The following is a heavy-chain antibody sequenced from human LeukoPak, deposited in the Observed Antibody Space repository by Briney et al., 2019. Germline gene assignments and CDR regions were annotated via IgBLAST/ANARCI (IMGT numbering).Heavy chain of an antibody. CDR2: INPNSGGT. V-gene: IGHV1-2*02. Sequence: ASVKVSCKASGYTFTGYYMHWVRQAPGQGLEWMGWINPNSGGTNYAQKFQGRVTMTRDTSISTAYMELSRLRSDDTAVYYCAGASYSSYPYYYYYYMDVWGKGTTVTVSS. J-gene: IGHJ6*03. CDR3: AGASYSSYPYYYYYYMDV. CDR1: GYTFTGYY. D-gene: IGHD4-11*01.